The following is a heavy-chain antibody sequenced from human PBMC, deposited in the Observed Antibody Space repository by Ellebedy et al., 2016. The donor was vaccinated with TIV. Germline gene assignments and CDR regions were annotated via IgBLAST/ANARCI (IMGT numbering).Heavy chain of an antibody. V-gene: IGHV3-23*01. CDR3: AKRSQFSSISCFDC. Sequence: GESLKISCEASGFTFSRFGMSWVRQVPKKGLGGVSGISGRGGSTYNADSVKGRFNISRDNSKNMMDLQMNRLRADDTAVYYCAKRSQFSSISCFDCWGQGTLVTVSS. CDR2: ISGRGGST. J-gene: IGHJ4*02. D-gene: IGHD6-13*01. CDR1: GFTFSRFG.